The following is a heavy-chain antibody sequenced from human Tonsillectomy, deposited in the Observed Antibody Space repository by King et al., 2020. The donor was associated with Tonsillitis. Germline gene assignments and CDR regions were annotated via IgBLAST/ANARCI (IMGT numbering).Heavy chain of an antibody. J-gene: IGHJ4*02. CDR2: IDYRGST. CDR3: ARGVAAAVKF. V-gene: IGHV4-59*01. D-gene: IGHD6-13*01. CDR1: GGSISSYF. Sequence: VQLQESGPGLVKPSETLSLTCSVSGGSISSYFWHWIRQPPGKRLEWIGYIDYRGSTNYNPSLKSRLTISVETSSNQFSLQLSSATAADTAVYYCARGVAAAVKFWGQGTLVTVSS.